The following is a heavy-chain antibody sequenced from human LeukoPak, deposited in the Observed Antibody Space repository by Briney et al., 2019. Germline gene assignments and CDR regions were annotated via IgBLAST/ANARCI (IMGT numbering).Heavy chain of an antibody. D-gene: IGHD1-7*01. J-gene: IGHJ3*02. CDR2: ISSSSSYL. Sequence: GGSLRLSCAASGFTFSSYSMNWVRQAPGKGLEWVSSISSSSSYLYYADSVKGRFTISRDNAKNSLYPQMNSLRAEDTAVYYCARDEINWNYGDAFDIWGQGTMVTVSS. V-gene: IGHV3-21*01. CDR3: ARDEINWNYGDAFDI. CDR1: GFTFSSYS.